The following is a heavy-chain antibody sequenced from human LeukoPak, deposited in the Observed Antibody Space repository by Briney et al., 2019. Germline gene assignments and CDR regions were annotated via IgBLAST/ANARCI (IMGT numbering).Heavy chain of an antibody. CDR3: ARGRLSTVRAPFDY. V-gene: IGHV3-33*01. CDR2: IWYDGSNE. J-gene: IGHJ4*02. Sequence: QSGGSLRLSCAASGFTFSSYGIHWVRQAPGKGLEWVAVIWYDGSNEYYADSVKGRFTISRDNSKNTLYLQMDSLRAEDTAVYYCARGRLSTVRAPFDYWGQGTLVTVSS. CDR1: GFTFSSYG. D-gene: IGHD3-10*01.